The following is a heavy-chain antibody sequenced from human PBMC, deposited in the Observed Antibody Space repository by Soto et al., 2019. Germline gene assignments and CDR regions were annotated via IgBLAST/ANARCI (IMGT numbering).Heavy chain of an antibody. V-gene: IGHV4-61*01. CDR3: ANGEYNYSSIFDH. D-gene: IGHD5-18*01. Sequence: AETLSLTCTVSGGSVSSGSYYWSWIRQPPGKGLEFIGDSYNSGSTNYIPSLKSRVTISLDTSKNQFSLRLSSVTAADTAMYYCANGEYNYSSIFDHWGQGILVTVSS. CDR2: SYNSGST. J-gene: IGHJ4*02. CDR1: GGSVSSGSYY.